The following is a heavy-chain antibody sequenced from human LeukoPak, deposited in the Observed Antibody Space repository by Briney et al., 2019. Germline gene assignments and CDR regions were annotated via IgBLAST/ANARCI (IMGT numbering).Heavy chain of an antibody. Sequence: GESLKISCKGSGYSFTSYWIGWVRQMPGKGLEWMGIIYPGDSDTRYSPSFQGQVTISADKSISTAYLQWSSLKASDTAMYYCATSRLVMEGYYYYYGMDVWGQGTTVTVSS. D-gene: IGHD3-9*01. CDR3: ATSRLVMEGYYYYYGMDV. J-gene: IGHJ6*02. CDR1: GYSFTSYW. V-gene: IGHV5-51*01. CDR2: IYPGDSDT.